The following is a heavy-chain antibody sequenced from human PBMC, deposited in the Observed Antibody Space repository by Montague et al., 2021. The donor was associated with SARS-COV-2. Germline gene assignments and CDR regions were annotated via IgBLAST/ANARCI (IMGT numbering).Heavy chain of an antibody. D-gene: IGHD5-24*01. CDR3: AREDRWNWFDP. CDR2: IYYRGST. CDR1: GVSINSDY. Sequence: SETLSLTCTVSGVSINSDYWSWIRQPPGKGLEWIGYIYYRGSTNYNPSLKSRVTISVDTSKNQFSLKLISVTAADTAVYYCAREDRWNWFDPWGQGILVTVSS. J-gene: IGHJ5*02. V-gene: IGHV4-59*01.